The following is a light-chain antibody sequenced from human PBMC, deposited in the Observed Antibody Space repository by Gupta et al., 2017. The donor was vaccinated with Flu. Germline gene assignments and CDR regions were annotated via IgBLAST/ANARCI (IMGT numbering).Light chain of an antibody. V-gene: IGKV4-1*01. J-gene: IGKJ1*01. Sequence: DIVMTQSPDSLAVSLGERATINCKCSQSVFYSSNNKNYLAWYQQKPGQPPKLLIYWASTRESGVPDRFSGSGSGKDFTLTISSLQAEDVAVYYCQQYYSTPLTFGQGSKVEIK. CDR3: QQYYSTPLT. CDR2: WAS. CDR1: QSVFYSSNNKNY.